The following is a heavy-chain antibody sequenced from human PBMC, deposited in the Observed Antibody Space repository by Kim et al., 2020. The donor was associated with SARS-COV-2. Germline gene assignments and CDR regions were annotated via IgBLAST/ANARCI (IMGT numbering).Heavy chain of an antibody. CDR3: ARFWGFPGYFDY. D-gene: IGHD3-16*01. V-gene: IGHV5-51*01. J-gene: IGHJ4*02. Sequence: SNRPSVQGQVTISADKSISTASLQWSSLKASDTAMYYCARFWGFPGYFDYWGQGTLVTVSS.